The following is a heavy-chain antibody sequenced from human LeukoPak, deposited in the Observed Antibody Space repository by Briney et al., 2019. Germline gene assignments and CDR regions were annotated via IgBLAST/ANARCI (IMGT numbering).Heavy chain of an antibody. CDR1: GFTFSSYA. D-gene: IGHD3-22*01. V-gene: IGHV3-23*01. Sequence: GGSLRLSCAGSGFTFSSYAMSWVRQAPGKGLVWVSGITSGGGSTYYADSVKGRFTISRDNSKNTLFLQMNSLRAEDTAVYHCASYDSSGYYSYYLDYWGQGTLVTVSS. CDR2: ITSGGGST. J-gene: IGHJ4*02. CDR3: ASYDSSGYYSYYLDY.